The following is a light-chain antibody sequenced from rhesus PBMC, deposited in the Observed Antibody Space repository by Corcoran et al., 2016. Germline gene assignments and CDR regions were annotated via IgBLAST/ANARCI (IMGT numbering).Light chain of an antibody. CDR3: QQGYSPPYS. V-gene: IGKV1-18*01. J-gene: IGKJ2*01. Sequence: DIQMTQSPSSLSASVGDKVTITCRASQGISRWLAWYQQKPGTALDLLIYAASSLQSGVPSRFSGSGSGTDYTLTISSLQPEDFATYYCQQGYSPPYSFGQGTKVETK. CDR1: QGISRW. CDR2: AAS.